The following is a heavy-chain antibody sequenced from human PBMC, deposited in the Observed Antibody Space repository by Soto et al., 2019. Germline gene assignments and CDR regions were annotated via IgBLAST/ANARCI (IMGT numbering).Heavy chain of an antibody. CDR1: GGSISSSSHY. CDR2: IYYSGST. Sequence: TLSLTCTVSGGSISSSSHYWGWIRQPPGKGLEWIGSIYYSGSTYYNPSLKSRVTISGDTSKNQFSLKLSSVTAADTAVYYCARGLGISASYYYGMDVWGQGTTVTVSS. V-gene: IGHV4-39*01. J-gene: IGHJ6*02. CDR3: ARGLGISASYYYGMDV. D-gene: IGHD6-13*01.